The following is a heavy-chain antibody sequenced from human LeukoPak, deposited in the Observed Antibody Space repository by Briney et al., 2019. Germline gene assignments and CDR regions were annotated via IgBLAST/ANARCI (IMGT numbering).Heavy chain of an antibody. CDR2: IWYDGSNK. CDR1: GFTFSSYG. V-gene: IGHV3-33*01. D-gene: IGHD1-26*01. Sequence: GGSLRLSCAASGFTFSSYGMYWVRQAPGKGLAWVAVIWYDGSNKYYADSVKGRFTISRDNSKNTLYLQMNSLRAEDTAVYYCARDSGSYYYYYGMDVWGQGTTVTVSS. J-gene: IGHJ6*02. CDR3: ARDSGSYYYYYGMDV.